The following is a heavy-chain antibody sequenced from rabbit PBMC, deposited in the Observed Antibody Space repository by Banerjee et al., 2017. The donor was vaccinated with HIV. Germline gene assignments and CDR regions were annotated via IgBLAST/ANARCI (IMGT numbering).Heavy chain of an antibody. J-gene: IGHJ3*01. CDR3: ARGIYPGYGLTRLDL. Sequence: QSLEESGGDLVKPGASLTLTCTASGFSFSSNYHMFWVRQAPGKGLEWIACIDSGDSGGIYYASWAKGRFTISKTSSTTVTLQMTSLTAADTATHFCARGIYPGYGLTRLDLWGQGTLVTVS. D-gene: IGHD7-1*01. V-gene: IGHV1S40*01. CDR1: GFSFSSNYH. CDR2: IDSGDSGGI.